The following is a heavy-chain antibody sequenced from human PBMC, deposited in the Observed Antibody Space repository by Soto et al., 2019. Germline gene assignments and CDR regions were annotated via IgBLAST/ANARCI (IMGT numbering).Heavy chain of an antibody. CDR3: ARGRDAYKNGY. D-gene: IGHD1-1*01. CDR1: GDSINSDDSY. J-gene: IGHJ4*02. V-gene: IGHV4-31*03. Sequence: QVQLQESGPGLVEPSQTLSLTCTVSGDSINSDDSYCTWIRQHPGKGLEWIGYFYSTGSTSYNPSLTSRVSISVDTSKNQFFLKLNSVTAADTAVYYCARGRDAYKNGYWGQGTLVTVSS. CDR2: FYSTGST.